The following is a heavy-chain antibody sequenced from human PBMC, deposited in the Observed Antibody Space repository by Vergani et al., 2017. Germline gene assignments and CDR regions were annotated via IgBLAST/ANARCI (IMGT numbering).Heavy chain of an antibody. Sequence: EVQLVESGEGLVQPGGSLGLSCAASGFTFSDNWMSWARKATGKGMEWVANIKEDGREKYYVDSVTGRFTISRDNAKNSLYLQMNSVRAEDTAVYYCVGRPRDYHNSSFYFDFFYSWCQGTLVTISS. CDR2: IKEDGREK. CDR1: GFTFSDNW. D-gene: IGHD3-22*01. V-gene: IGHV3-7*01. J-gene: IGHJ4*02. CDR3: VGRPRDYHNSSFYFDFFYS.